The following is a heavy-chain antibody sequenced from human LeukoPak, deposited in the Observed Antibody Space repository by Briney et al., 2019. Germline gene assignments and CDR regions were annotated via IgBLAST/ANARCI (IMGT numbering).Heavy chain of an antibody. D-gene: IGHD2-21*02. J-gene: IGHJ3*02. CDR1: GFTFGSYV. Sequence: GGSLRLSCAASGFTFGSYVMHWVRQAPGKGLEWVAVIWYDGSNKYYADSVKGRFTISRDNSKNTLYLQMNSLRAEDTAVYYCARVRAAYCGGDCYSGAFDIWGQGTMVTVSS. CDR2: IWYDGSNK. CDR3: ARVRAAYCGGDCYSGAFDI. V-gene: IGHV3-33*01.